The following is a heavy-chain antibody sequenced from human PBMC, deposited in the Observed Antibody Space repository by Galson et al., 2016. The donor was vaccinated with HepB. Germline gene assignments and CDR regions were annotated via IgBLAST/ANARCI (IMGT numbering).Heavy chain of an antibody. CDR3: GLGLWFGDLPPIDH. J-gene: IGHJ4*02. CDR2: INAGNGNT. D-gene: IGHD3-10*01. CDR1: GYTFTTYA. V-gene: IGHV1-3*01. Sequence: QSGAEVKKPGESLKISCKASGYTFTTYAMQWVRQAPGQRLEWMGWINAGNGNTKYSQNFQGRVTITRDTSASTAYMELSSLRSEDTAVYYCGLGLWFGDLPPIDHWGQGTLVTVSS.